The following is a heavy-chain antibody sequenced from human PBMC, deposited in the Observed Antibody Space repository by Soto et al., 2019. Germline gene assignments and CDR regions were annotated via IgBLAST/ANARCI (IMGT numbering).Heavy chain of an antibody. CDR1: GFTFSSYS. CDR3: ARDKRGAIVATIADYYYYGMDV. D-gene: IGHD5-12*01. J-gene: IGHJ6*02. CDR2: ISSSSSYI. Sequence: GGSLRLSCAASGFTFSSYSMNWVRQAPGKGLEWVSSISSSSSYIYYEDSVKGRFTISRDNAKNSLYLQMNSLRAEDTAVYYCARDKRGAIVATIADYYYYGMDVWGQGTTVTVSS. V-gene: IGHV3-21*01.